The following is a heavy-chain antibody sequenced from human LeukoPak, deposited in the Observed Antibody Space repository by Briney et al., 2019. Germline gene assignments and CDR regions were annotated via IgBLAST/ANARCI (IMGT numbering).Heavy chain of an antibody. CDR2: IHNSGST. D-gene: IGHD5-18*01. Sequence: SETLSLTCTVSGGSISSYYWTWIRQPAGKGLEWIGRIHNSGSTTYNPSPKSRVTLSVDTSKSQFSLKLSSVTAADTAVYYCARVRAMADLHWNFDLWGRGTLVTVSS. CDR3: ARVRAMADLHWNFDL. J-gene: IGHJ2*01. V-gene: IGHV4-4*07. CDR1: GGSISSYY.